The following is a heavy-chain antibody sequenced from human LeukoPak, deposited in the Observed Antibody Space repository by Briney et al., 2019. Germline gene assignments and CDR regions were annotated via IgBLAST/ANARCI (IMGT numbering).Heavy chain of an antibody. CDR3: ARRPSASWYFDY. Sequence: SGPTLVNPTQTLTLTCTCSGFSLSSSGVGVGWIRQPPGKALEWLALIYWDDDKRYSPSLKSRLTITKDTSKNQVVLTMTNMDPVDTATYYCARRPSASWYFDYWGQGTLVTVSS. V-gene: IGHV2-5*02. CDR1: GFSLSSSGVG. CDR2: IYWDDDK. D-gene: IGHD6-6*01. J-gene: IGHJ4*02.